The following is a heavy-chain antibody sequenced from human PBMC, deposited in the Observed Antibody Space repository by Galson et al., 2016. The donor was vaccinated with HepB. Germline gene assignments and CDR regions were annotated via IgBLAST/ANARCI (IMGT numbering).Heavy chain of an antibody. CDR3: ARDFYDRNGYKITGPFDI. Sequence: SVKVSCKASGYSFTGYYIHWVRQAPGQGLEWMGWINPNTGDTNYAQKFQGRVAVTRDTSTSTALVELSRLRSDDTTVYYCARDFYDRNGYKITGPFDIWGKGTMVTVS. V-gene: IGHV1-2*02. D-gene: IGHD3-22*01. J-gene: IGHJ3*02. CDR1: GYSFTGYY. CDR2: INPNTGDT.